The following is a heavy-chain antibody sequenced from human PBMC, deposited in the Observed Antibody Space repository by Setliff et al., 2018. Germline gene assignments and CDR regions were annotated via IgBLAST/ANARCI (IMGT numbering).Heavy chain of an antibody. CDR3: ARESRYYYDNLGTLDY. J-gene: IGHJ4*02. V-gene: IGHV4-30-4*08. CDR2: IYYSGST. Sequence: PSETLSLTCTVSGGSISSGDYYGIWIHQPPGKGLEWIGYIYYSGSTYYNPSLKSRVTISVDTSKHQFSLKLSSVTAADTAVYYCARESRYYYDNLGTLDYWGQGTLVTVSS. CDR1: GGSISSGDYY. D-gene: IGHD3-22*01.